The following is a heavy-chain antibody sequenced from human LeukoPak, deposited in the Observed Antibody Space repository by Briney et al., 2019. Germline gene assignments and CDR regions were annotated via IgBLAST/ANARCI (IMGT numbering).Heavy chain of an antibody. CDR3: ARDLGYGFKD. V-gene: IGHV3-7*01. CDR1: GFTFSSYW. Sequence: PGGSLRLSCAASGFTFSSYWMSWVRQAPGKGQEWVANIKQDGSEKYYVDSVKGRFTIYRDNAKNSLYLQMNSLRDEDTAVYYCARDLGYGFKDWGQGTLVTVSS. CDR2: IKQDGSEK. J-gene: IGHJ4*02. D-gene: IGHD5-18*01.